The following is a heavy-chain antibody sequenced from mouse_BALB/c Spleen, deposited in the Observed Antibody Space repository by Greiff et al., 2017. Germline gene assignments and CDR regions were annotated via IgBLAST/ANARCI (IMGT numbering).Heavy chain of an antibody. CDR2: IYPGSGNT. Sequence: QVQLQQSGAELVRPGTSVKISCKASGYAFTNYWLGWVKQRPGHGLEWIGDIYPGSGNTYYNEKFKGKATLTADKSSSTAYMQLSSLTSEDSAVYFCARPRSSYAMDYWGQGTSVTVSS. CDR1: GYAFTNYW. D-gene: IGHD1-1*01. CDR3: ARPRSSYAMDY. J-gene: IGHJ4*01. V-gene: IGHV1-63*01.